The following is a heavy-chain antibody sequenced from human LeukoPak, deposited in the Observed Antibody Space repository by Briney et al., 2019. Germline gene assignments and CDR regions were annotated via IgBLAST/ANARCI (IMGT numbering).Heavy chain of an antibody. CDR3: AIRYYDILPGWDY. CDR2: ISGSGGST. CDR1: GFTFSSYA. J-gene: IGHJ4*02. Sequence: GGSLRLSCAASGFTFSSYAMSWVRQAPGKGLEWVPAISGSGGSTYYADSVKGRFTISRDNSKNTLYLQMNSLRAEDTAVYYCAIRYYDILPGWDYWGQGTLVTVSS. V-gene: IGHV3-23*01. D-gene: IGHD3-9*01.